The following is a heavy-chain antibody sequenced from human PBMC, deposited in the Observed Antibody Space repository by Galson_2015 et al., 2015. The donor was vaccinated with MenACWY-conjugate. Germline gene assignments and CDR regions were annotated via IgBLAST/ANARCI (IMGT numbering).Heavy chain of an antibody. CDR2: IRSKAYGGTT. Sequence: SLRLSCAASGFTFGDYAMSWFRQAPGKGLEWVGFIRSKAYGGTTEYAAFVKGRFTISRDDSKSIAYLQMNSLKTEDTAVYYCTRAEGHSSGWTNNWFDPWGQGTLVTVSS. V-gene: IGHV3-49*03. D-gene: IGHD6-19*01. CDR3: TRAEGHSSGWTNNWFDP. CDR1: GFTFGDYA. J-gene: IGHJ5*02.